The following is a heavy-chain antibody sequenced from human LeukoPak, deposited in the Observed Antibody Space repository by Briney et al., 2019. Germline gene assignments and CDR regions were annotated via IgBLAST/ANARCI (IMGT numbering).Heavy chain of an antibody. CDR1: GGSISNYY. V-gene: IGHV4-34*01. Sequence: PSETLSLTCTVSGGSISNYYWSWIRQPPGKGLEWIGEINHSGSTNYNPSLKSRVTISVDTSKNQFSLKLSSVTAADTAVYYCARRGYYSSSWYVFRYWGQGTLVTVSS. CDR3: ARRGYYSSSWYVFRY. J-gene: IGHJ4*02. CDR2: INHSGST. D-gene: IGHD6-13*01.